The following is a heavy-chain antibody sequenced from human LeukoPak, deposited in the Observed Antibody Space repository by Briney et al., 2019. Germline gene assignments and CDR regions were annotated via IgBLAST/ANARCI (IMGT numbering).Heavy chain of an antibody. V-gene: IGHV1-69*13. CDR1: GGTFSSYA. D-gene: IGHD2-2*01. Sequence: ASVKVSCKASGGTFSSYAISWVRQAPGQGLEWMGGIIPIFGTANYAQKFQGRVTTTADESTSTAYMELSSLRSEDTAVYYCARSMPLGEYYFDYWGQGTLVTVSS. J-gene: IGHJ4*02. CDR2: IIPIFGTA. CDR3: ARSMPLGEYYFDY.